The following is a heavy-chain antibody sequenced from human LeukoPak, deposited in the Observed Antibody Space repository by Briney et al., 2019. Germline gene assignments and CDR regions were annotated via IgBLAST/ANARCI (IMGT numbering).Heavy chain of an antibody. CDR2: IWNSGST. CDR1: GDSISSRTYY. Sequence: SETLSLTCSVSGDSISSRTYYWTWIRQSPEKSLEWIGYIWNSGSTNYNPSLKSRVTVSVDTSKNQFSLTLTSVTAADTALYYCAADVSSTFPNWIDPWGQGIPVIVSS. D-gene: IGHD6-6*01. J-gene: IGHJ5*02. V-gene: IGHV4-31*03. CDR3: AADVSSTFPNWIDP.